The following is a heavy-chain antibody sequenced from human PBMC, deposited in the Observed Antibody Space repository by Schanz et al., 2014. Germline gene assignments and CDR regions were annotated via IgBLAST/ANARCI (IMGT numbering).Heavy chain of an antibody. CDR1: GGSISSGTYY. V-gene: IGHV4-61*02. CDR2: IYTSGST. J-gene: IGHJ5*02. D-gene: IGHD6-25*01. CDR3: AREPLSGYNWFDP. Sequence: QVQLQESGPGLVKPSGTLSLTCAVSGGSISSGTYYWSWLRQPAGKGLEWIGRIYTSGSTNYNPSLKSRVTISLDPPKNQFSLKLSSVTAADTAVYYCAREPLSGYNWFDPWGQGSLVTVSS.